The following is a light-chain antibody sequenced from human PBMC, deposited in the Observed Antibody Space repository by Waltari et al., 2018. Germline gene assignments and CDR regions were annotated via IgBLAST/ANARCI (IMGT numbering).Light chain of an antibody. CDR3: QSYDSSLSGYV. J-gene: IGLJ1*01. CDR2: GNS. Sequence: QSVLTQPPSVSGAPGQRVTISCTGSSSNIGAGYDVHWYQQLPGPAPNLLIYGNSNGPSGVPARLSGSKSGTSAALAITGLQAEDEADYYCQSYDSSLSGYVCGTGTKVTVL. V-gene: IGLV1-40*01. CDR1: SSNIGAGYD.